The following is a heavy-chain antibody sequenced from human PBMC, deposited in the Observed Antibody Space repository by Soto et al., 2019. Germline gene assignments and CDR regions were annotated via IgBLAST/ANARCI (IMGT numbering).Heavy chain of an antibody. D-gene: IGHD3-10*01. CDR2: INHSGST. J-gene: IGHJ5*02. CDR1: GGSFSGYY. Sequence: SETLSLTCAVYGGSFSGYYWSWIRQPPGKGLEWIGEINHSGSTSYNPSLKSRLTMSVDKSKNQFSLRLSSVTAADMAVYYCARAVAPYFGTWFDPWGQGILVTVSS. V-gene: IGHV4-34*01. CDR3: ARAVAPYFGTWFDP.